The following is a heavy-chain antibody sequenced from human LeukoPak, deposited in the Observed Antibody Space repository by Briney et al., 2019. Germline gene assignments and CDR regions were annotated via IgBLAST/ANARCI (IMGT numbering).Heavy chain of an antibody. J-gene: IGHJ4*02. CDR2: ISYDGSNK. Sequence: GGSLRLSCAASGFTFSSYGMHWVRQAPGKGLEWVAVISYDGSNKYYADSVKGRFTISRDNSKNTLYLQMNSLRAEDTAVYYCAKDRSWFGEAGLDYWGQGTLVTVSS. CDR1: GFTFSSYG. D-gene: IGHD3-10*01. V-gene: IGHV3-30*18. CDR3: AKDRSWFGEAGLDY.